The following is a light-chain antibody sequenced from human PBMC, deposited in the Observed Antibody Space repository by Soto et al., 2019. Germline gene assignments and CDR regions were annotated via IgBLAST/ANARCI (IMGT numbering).Light chain of an antibody. J-gene: IGKJ1*01. Sequence: EIVLTQSPGTLSLSPGERTTLSCRASQSISSSYLAWYRQKPGQAPRLLVYGASSRATGIPARFSGSGSGTDFTLSIRRLEPDDFPLYYCHQYSSIIWTLEQGTPVQIK. CDR3: HQYSSIIWT. V-gene: IGKV3-20*01. CDR1: QSISSSY. CDR2: GAS.